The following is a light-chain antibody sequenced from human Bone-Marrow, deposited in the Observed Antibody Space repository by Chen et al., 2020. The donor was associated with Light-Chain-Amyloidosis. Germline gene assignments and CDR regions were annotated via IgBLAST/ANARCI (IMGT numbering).Light chain of an antibody. CDR3: QQRSNWPPSIT. Sequence: EIVLTQSPATLSLSPGERAILSCRARQSVGTYLAWYQHNPGQAPRLLIYDASHRATGIPARFSGSGSGTDFTLTLSSLEPDDFAVYYCQQRSNWPPSITFGQGTRLEMK. J-gene: IGKJ5*01. CDR2: DAS. V-gene: IGKV3-11*01. CDR1: QSVGTY.